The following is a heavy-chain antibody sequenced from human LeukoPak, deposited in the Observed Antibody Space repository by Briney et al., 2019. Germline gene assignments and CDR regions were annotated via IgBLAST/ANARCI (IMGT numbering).Heavy chain of an antibody. Sequence: GGSLRLSCAASGFTFDDYAMHWVRQAPGKGLEWVSLISWDGGSTYYADSVKGRFTISRDNSKNSLYLQMNSLRAEDTALYYCAKDMVRVYCSGGGCYSGGGHFDYWGQGTLVTVSS. J-gene: IGHJ4*02. CDR1: GFTFDDYA. V-gene: IGHV3-43D*03. CDR2: ISWDGGST. D-gene: IGHD2-15*01. CDR3: AKDMVRVYCSGGGCYSGGGHFDY.